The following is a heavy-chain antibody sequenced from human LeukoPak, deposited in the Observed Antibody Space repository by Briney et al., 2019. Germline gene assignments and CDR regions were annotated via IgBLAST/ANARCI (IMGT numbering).Heavy chain of an antibody. D-gene: IGHD3-3*01. V-gene: IGHV4-39*01. CDR2: IYYSGST. CDR3: ARHAQRNYDFWSGYFPFNWFDP. CDR1: GGSISSSSYY. Sequence: ASETLSRTCTVSGGSISSSSYYGGWIRQPPGKGLEWIGSIYYSGSTYYNPSLKSRVTISVDTSKNQFSLKLSSVTAADTAVYYCARHAQRNYDFWSGYFPFNWFDPWGQGTLVTVSS. J-gene: IGHJ5*02.